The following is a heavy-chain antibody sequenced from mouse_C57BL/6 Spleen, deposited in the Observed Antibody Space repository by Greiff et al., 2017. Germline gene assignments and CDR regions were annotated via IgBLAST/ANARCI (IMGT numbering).Heavy chain of an antibody. Sequence: QVQLQQSGPELVKPGASVKISCKASGYAFSSSWMNWVKQRPGKGLEWIGRNYPGDGDTNYNGKFKGKATLTADKSSSTAYMQLSSLTSEDSAVYFCARQGAYGYDDYFDYWGQGTTLTVSS. CDR1: GYAFSSSW. CDR3: ARQGAYGYDDYFDY. CDR2: NYPGDGDT. J-gene: IGHJ2*01. V-gene: IGHV1-82*01. D-gene: IGHD2-2*01.